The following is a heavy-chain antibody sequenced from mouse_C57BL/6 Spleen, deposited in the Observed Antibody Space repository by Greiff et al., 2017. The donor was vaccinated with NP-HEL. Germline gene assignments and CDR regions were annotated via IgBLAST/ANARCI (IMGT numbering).Heavy chain of an antibody. CDR2: ISYDGSN. CDR1: GYSITSGYY. CDR3: ARDIHYYGSSSWFAY. J-gene: IGHJ3*01. V-gene: IGHV3-6*01. Sequence: EVHLVESVPGLVKPSQSLSLTCSVTGYSITSGYYWNWIRQFPGNKLEWMGYISYDGSNNYNPSLKNRISITRDTSKNQFFLKLNSVTTEDTATYYCARDIHYYGSSSWFAYWGQGTLVTVSA. D-gene: IGHD1-1*01.